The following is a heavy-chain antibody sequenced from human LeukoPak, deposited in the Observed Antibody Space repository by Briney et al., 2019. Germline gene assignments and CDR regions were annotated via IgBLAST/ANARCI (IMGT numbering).Heavy chain of an antibody. CDR1: GVSISSYY. D-gene: IGHD6-13*01. CDR2: IYDSGST. V-gene: IGHV4-59*01. Sequence: SETLSLTCTVSGVSISSYYWSWIRQPPGKGLEWIGYIYDSGSTNYNPSLKSRVTMSVDTSKNQFSLKLSSVTAADTAVYYCARVGSSSWVNYWGQGTLVTVSS. J-gene: IGHJ4*02. CDR3: ARVGSSSWVNY.